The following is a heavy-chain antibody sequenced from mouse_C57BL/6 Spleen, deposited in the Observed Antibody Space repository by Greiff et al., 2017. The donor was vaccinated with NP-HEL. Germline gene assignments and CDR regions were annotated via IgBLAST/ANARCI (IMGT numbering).Heavy chain of an antibody. CDR1: GFSFNTYA. CDR3: VRHGHYGSSFPFAY. D-gene: IGHD1-1*01. CDR2: IRSKSNNYAT. J-gene: IGHJ3*01. V-gene: IGHV10-1*01. Sequence: EVMLVESGGGLVQPKGSLKLSCAASGFSFNTYAMNWVRQAPGKGLEWVARIRSKSNNYATYYADSVKDRFTISRDDSESMLYLQMNNLKTEDTAMYYCVRHGHYGSSFPFAYWGQGTLVTVSA.